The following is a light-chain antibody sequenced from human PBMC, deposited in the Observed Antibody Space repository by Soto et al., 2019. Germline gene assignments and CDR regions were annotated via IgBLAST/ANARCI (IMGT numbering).Light chain of an antibody. V-gene: IGKV3D-20*01. Sequence: VVLTQSPATLSLSPVEIGTLSFVASQSVSSSYVAWYQHKPGLAPRLLIHDTSSRAIGIPDRLSGSKSGTNFTLTIRRMEPEDVGMYYCQQYGSSPITFGQGTRLEIK. CDR3: QQYGSSPIT. CDR2: DTS. J-gene: IGKJ5*01. CDR1: QSVSSSY.